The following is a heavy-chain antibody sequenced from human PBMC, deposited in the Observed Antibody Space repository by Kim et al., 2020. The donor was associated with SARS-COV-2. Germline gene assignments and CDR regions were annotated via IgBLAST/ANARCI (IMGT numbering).Heavy chain of an antibody. CDR2: ISGSGGST. D-gene: IGHD5-18*01. V-gene: IGHV3-23*01. CDR3: AKTEAAMVSCGLGPCPPLAPSYVASSPRNAEYFQH. CDR1: GFTFSSYA. J-gene: IGHJ1*01. Sequence: GGSLRLSCAVSGFTFSSYAMSWVRQAPGKGLEWVSAISGSGGSTYYADSVKGRFTISRDNSKNTLYLQMNSLRAEDTAVYYCAKTEAAMVSCGLGPCPPLAPSYVASSPRNAEYFQHWGQGTLVTVSS.